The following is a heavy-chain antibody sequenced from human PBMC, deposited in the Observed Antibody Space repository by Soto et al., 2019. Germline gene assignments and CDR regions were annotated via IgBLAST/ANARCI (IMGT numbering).Heavy chain of an antibody. J-gene: IGHJ3*02. D-gene: IGHD6-19*01. CDR2: TYYRSKWYN. CDR3: ARATLGSSGWYSPAFDI. Sequence: LTCVISGDSVSSNSAAWNWIRQSPSRGLEWLGRTYYRSKWYNDYAVSVKSRITINPDTSKNQFSLQLNSVTPEDTAVYYCARATLGSSGWYSPAFDIWGQGTMVTVSS. CDR1: GDSVSSNSAA. V-gene: IGHV6-1*01.